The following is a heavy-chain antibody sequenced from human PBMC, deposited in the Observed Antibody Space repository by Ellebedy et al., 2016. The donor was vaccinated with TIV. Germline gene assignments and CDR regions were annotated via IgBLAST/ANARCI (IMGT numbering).Heavy chain of an antibody. CDR1: GFTFSTYS. CDR3: ARIPGSYSLDY. J-gene: IGHJ4*02. D-gene: IGHD3-10*01. Sequence: PGGSLRLSCEASGFTFSTYSFDWVRQAPGKGLEWLSYISVSGSTTYYADSVRGRFTVSRENAKNSVYRQMNSLRAEDTALYYCARIPGSYSLDYWGQGTLVTVSS. V-gene: IGHV3-48*04. CDR2: ISVSGSTT.